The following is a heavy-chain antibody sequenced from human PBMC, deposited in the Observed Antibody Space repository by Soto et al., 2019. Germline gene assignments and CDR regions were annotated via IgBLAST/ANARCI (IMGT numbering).Heavy chain of an antibody. CDR3: ARSIGFGEAYNYGMDV. V-gene: IGHV1-2*02. CDR1: GYTFTGYY. Sequence: ASLKVSCKASGYTFTGYYLHWVRQAPGQEPEWMGWINPNSGGTNFAQKFQGRVTMTRDTSIKTVYMELSRLRSDDTAVYYCARSIGFGEAYNYGMDVWGQGTTVTVSS. CDR2: INPNSGGT. J-gene: IGHJ6*02. D-gene: IGHD3-10*01.